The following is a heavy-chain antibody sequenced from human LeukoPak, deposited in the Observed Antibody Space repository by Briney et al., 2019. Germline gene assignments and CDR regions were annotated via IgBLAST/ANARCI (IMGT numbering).Heavy chain of an antibody. CDR1: GGSFSGHY. V-gene: IGHV4-34*01. Sequence: PSETLSLTCVVYGGSFSGHYWSWIRQPPGKGLEWIGEINHSGSINYNPSLKSRVTVSVDTSKNQFSLKLSSVTAADTAVYYCAFTTGNYYLDSWGQGTLVTVSS. D-gene: IGHD1-26*01. CDR3: AFTTGNYYLDS. CDR2: INHSGSI. J-gene: IGHJ4*02.